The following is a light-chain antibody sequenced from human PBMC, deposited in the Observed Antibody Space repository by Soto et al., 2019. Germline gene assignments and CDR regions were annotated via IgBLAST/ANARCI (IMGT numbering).Light chain of an antibody. Sequence: EIVLTQTPGTLYLSPGERATLSCRASQSVTSSHLAWYQQKPGQAPRLLFYGASTRATGIPDRFSGSGSDTDFSLTIRRLDPEDFAMYYCLLYFSPDRYTFGPGTKVQIK. CDR3: LLYFSPDRYT. J-gene: IGKJ2*01. CDR2: GAS. V-gene: IGKV3-20*01. CDR1: QSVTSSH.